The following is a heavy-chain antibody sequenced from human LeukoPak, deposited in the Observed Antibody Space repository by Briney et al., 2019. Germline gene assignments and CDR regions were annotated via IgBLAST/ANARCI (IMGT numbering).Heavy chain of an antibody. CDR3: ARRRVVVASTDGASGAFDI. J-gene: IGHJ3*02. D-gene: IGHD2-15*01. V-gene: IGHV4-31*03. Sequence: PSETLSLTCTVSGGSISSGGYYWSWIRQHPGKGLEWIGYIYYSGSTYYNPSLRSRVTISVDTSKNQFSLKPSSVTAADTAVYFCARRRVVVASTDGASGAFDIWGQGTMVTVSS. CDR1: GGSISSGGYY. CDR2: IYYSGST.